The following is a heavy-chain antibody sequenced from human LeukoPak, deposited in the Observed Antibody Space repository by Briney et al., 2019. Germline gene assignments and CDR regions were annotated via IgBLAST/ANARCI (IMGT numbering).Heavy chain of an antibody. J-gene: IGHJ3*02. CDR1: GGTFSSYA. V-gene: IGHV1-69*01. Sequence: SVKVSCKASGGTFSSYAISWVRQAPGQGLEWMGGIIPIFGTANYAQKFQGRVTITADESTSTAYMELSSLRPEDTAVYYCASCSSTSCSDAFDIWGQGTMVTVSS. CDR3: ASCSSTSCSDAFDI. CDR2: IIPIFGTA. D-gene: IGHD2-2*01.